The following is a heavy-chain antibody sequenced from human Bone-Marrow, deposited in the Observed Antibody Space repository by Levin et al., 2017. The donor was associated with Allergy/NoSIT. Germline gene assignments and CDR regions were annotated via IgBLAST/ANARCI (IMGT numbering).Heavy chain of an antibody. Sequence: GGSLRLSCAASGFTFSSYAMSWVRQAPGKGLEWVSAMSGSGANTYYADSVKGRFTISRDNSKNTLYLQMNSLRAEDTAVYYCAKGKYEDYAGGDYWGQGTLVTVSS. J-gene: IGHJ4*02. CDR2: MSGSGANT. V-gene: IGHV3-23*01. CDR3: AKGKYEDYAGGDY. D-gene: IGHD4-17*01. CDR1: GFTFSSYA.